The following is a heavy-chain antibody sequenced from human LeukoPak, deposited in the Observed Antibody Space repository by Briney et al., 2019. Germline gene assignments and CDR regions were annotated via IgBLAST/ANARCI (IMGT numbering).Heavy chain of an antibody. CDR1: GGSFSGDY. Sequence: SETLSLTCAVYGGSFSGDYWSWIRQPPGKGLEWIGEINHRGSTNYNPSLKSRVTISVDTSKNQFSLKLSSVTAADTAVYYCAHSIPYYSGMDVWGQGTTVTVSS. CDR2: INHRGST. D-gene: IGHD2-2*02. J-gene: IGHJ6*02. V-gene: IGHV4-34*01. CDR3: AHSIPYYSGMDV.